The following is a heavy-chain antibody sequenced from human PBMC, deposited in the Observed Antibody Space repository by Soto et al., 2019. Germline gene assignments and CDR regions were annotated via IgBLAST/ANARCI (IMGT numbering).Heavy chain of an antibody. J-gene: IGHJ4*02. CDR1: GFTFNNYA. Sequence: EVQLLESGGGLVQPGGSLRLSCAASGFTFNNYAMTWFRQAPGKGREWVSAISGGVDTTSYADSVKGRFTVSRDGSKNTLYLQMSSLRAEDTALYYCAKGRGGSGSLTPRVDFWGQGTLVTGSS. D-gene: IGHD3-10*01. V-gene: IGHV3-23*01. CDR2: ISGGVDTT. CDR3: AKGRGGSGSLTPRVDF.